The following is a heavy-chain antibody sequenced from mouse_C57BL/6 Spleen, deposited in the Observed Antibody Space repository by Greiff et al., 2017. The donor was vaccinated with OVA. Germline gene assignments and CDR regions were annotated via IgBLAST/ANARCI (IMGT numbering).Heavy chain of an antibody. Sequence: QVQLQQSGPELVKPGASVKISCKASGYAFSSSWMNWVKQRPGKGLEWIGRIYPGDGDTNYNGKFKGKATLTAAKSSSTAYMQLSSLTSEDSAVYFCARITHYYGSSYENAMDYWGQGTSVTVSS. CDR1: GYAFSSSW. V-gene: IGHV1-82*01. CDR2: IYPGDGDT. J-gene: IGHJ4*01. CDR3: ARITHYYGSSYENAMDY. D-gene: IGHD1-1*01.